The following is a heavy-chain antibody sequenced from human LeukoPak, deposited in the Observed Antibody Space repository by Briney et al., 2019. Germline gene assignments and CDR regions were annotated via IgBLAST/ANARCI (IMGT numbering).Heavy chain of an antibody. V-gene: IGHV4-59*01. D-gene: IGHD2-15*01. CDR1: GGSITSYS. J-gene: IGHJ1*01. CDR2: IYHSGTT. Sequence: PSETLSLTCTVSGGSITSYSWSWIRQPPGKGLEWIGYIYHSGTTNYNPSLRSRVSISVNTSKTQFSLRLTSVTAADTAVYYCAQKAPYSPGYSQHWGQGTLVTVSS. CDR3: AQKAPYSPGYSQH.